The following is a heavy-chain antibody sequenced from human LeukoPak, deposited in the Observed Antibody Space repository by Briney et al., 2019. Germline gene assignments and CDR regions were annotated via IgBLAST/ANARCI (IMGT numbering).Heavy chain of an antibody. J-gene: IGHJ4*02. D-gene: IGHD2-8*01. CDR1: GFTFGDYA. CDR2: IRSKAYGGTT. Sequence: GGSLRLSCTASGFTFGDYAMSWFRQAPGKGLEWVGFIRSKAYGGTTEYAASVKGRFTISRDDSKSIAYLQMNSLKTEDTAVYYCTRDPRHYCTNGVCYGSYFDYWGQGTLVTVSS. CDR3: TRDPRHYCTNGVCYGSYFDY. V-gene: IGHV3-49*03.